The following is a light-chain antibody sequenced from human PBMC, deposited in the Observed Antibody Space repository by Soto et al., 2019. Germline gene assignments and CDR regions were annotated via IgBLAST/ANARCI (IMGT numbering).Light chain of an antibody. V-gene: IGKV4-1*01. CDR3: QQCESTPPT. J-gene: IGKJ2*01. CDR1: QSVLYSSNNKNY. CDR2: WAS. Sequence: DIVMTQSPDSLAVALGERATINCKSSQSVLYSSNNKNYLAWYQQRPGQPPKLLIYWASTRESGVPDRFSGSASGTDFTLTITSLQAEDVAVYYCQQCESTPPTFGQGTKLEIK.